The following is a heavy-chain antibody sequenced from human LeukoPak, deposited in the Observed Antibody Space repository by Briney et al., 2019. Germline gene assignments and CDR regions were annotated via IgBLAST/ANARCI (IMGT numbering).Heavy chain of an antibody. CDR3: ARSRSASTSGWYDYFDY. CDR1: GFTFSSSA. D-gene: IGHD6-19*01. CDR2: ISYDGSKK. V-gene: IGHV3-30*04. J-gene: IGHJ4*02. Sequence: PGRSLRLSCAASGFTFSSSAMQWVRQAPGKGLEWVAVISYDGSKKYYADSVKGRFTISRDDSKNTLYLQMNSLGGEDTAVYHCARSRSASTSGWYDYFDYWGRGTLVTVSS.